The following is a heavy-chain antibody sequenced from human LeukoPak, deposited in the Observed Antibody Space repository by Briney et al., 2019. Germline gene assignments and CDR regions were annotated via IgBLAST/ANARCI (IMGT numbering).Heavy chain of an antibody. J-gene: IGHJ4*02. CDR3: ARGHGRGTSGYYDY. Sequence: GASVKVSCKTSGGTFSRVTISWVRQAPGQGLEWMGGIIPIFGTANYAQKFQGRVTITTDESTSTVYMEVTSLRSEDTAVYYCARGHGRGTSGYYDYWGQGTLVTVSS. CDR1: GGTFSRVT. D-gene: IGHD3-22*01. V-gene: IGHV1-69*05. CDR2: IIPIFGTA.